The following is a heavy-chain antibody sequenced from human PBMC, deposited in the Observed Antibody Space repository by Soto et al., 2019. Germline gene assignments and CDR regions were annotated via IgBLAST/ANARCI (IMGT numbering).Heavy chain of an antibody. CDR2: MSPNSGRT. J-gene: IGHJ4*01. CDR1: GYTFSNYD. Sequence: ASVKVSCKASGYTFSNYDINWVRQATGQGLEWMGWMSPNSGRTGYAQKFQGRVTMTRNTSSSTAYMELSSLRSEDTAVYYCARGKRYTNDYWGHVTLVTVSS. D-gene: IGHD2-2*02. CDR3: ARGKRYTNDY. V-gene: IGHV1-8*01.